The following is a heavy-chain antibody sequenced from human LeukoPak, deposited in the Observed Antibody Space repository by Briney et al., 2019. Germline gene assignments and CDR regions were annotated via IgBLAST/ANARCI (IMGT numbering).Heavy chain of an antibody. CDR1: GFTFSSYA. Sequence: GGSLRLSCAASGFTFSSYAMSWVRPARGRGLEWVSASSGSGGSTYYADSVKGRFTISRDNSKNTLYLQVNSLRAEDTAVYYCAKAKSYYSNYDYWGQGTLVTVSS. D-gene: IGHD4-11*01. J-gene: IGHJ4*02. CDR2: SSGSGGST. CDR3: AKAKSYYSNYDY. V-gene: IGHV3-23*01.